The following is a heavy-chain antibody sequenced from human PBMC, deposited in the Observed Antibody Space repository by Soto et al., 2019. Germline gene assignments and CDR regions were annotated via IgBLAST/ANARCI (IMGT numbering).Heavy chain of an antibody. V-gene: IGHV2-70*04. Sequence: SGPTLVNPTQTLTLTSTFSGFSLSTSGMRVSWIRQPPGKALEWLVRIDWDDDKFYNTSLKTRLTISKDSSKNQVVLTMTNMDPVDTATYYCARMFHCSGGTCPFDYWGQGALVTVSS. CDR2: IDWDDDK. D-gene: IGHD2-15*01. CDR1: GFSLSTSGMR. J-gene: IGHJ4*02. CDR3: ARMFHCSGGTCPFDY.